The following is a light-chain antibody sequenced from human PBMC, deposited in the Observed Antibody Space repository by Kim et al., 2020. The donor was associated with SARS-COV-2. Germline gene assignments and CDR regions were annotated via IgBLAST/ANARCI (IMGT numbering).Light chain of an antibody. CDR2: AAS. Sequence: SASVVNTITIACRASAGTGDYVAWYQLKPGQLPNLLISAASTLREGVTSRFRGTRSGTHYTLTINSLQPDDVATYYCQKYSNVPLTFGGGTKLEIK. CDR1: AGTGDY. CDR3: QKYSNVPLT. J-gene: IGKJ4*01. V-gene: IGKV1-27*01.